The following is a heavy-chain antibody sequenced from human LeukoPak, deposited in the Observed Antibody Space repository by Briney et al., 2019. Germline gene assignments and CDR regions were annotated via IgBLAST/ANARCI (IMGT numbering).Heavy chain of an antibody. Sequence: GGSLRLSCAGSGFTFSDFWMTWVRQTPGKGLEWVANIKEDGTEKNLVDSVKGRFTISRDNTKNLLFLEMNNLRGDGTAIYYCVRESRPGGAMGLYHNLDYWGQGTLVAVSS. CDR2: IKEDGTEK. CDR3: VRESRPGGAMGLYHNLDY. V-gene: IGHV3-7*01. D-gene: IGHD1-1*01. CDR1: GFTFSDFW. J-gene: IGHJ4*02.